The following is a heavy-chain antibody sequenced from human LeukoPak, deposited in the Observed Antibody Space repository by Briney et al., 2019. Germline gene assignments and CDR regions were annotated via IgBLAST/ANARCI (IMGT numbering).Heavy chain of an antibody. D-gene: IGHD2-15*01. CDR2: IHFAGST. CDR3: ARSVEGYCSGGSCYYYSYYMDV. CDR1: GGSINRSSYY. V-gene: IGHV4-39*07. Sequence: SETLSLTCTVSGGSINRSSYYWAWIRQPPGKGLEWIGSIHFAGSTNYNPSLKSRVTISVDTSKNQFSLKLSSVTAADTAVYYCARSVEGYCSGGSCYYYSYYMDVWGKGTTVTVSS. J-gene: IGHJ6*03.